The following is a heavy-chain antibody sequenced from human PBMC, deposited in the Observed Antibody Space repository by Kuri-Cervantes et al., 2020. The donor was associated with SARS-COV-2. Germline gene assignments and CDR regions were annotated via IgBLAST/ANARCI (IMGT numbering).Heavy chain of an antibody. CDR1: GFTFSSYG. CDR2: ISYDGSNK. Sequence: GESLKISCAASGFTFSSYGMHWVRQAPGKGLEWVAVISYDGSNKYYADSVKGRFTISRDNSKNTLYLQMNSLRAEDTAVYYCARLGVVAAGSYYYYGMDVWGQGTTVTVSS. J-gene: IGHJ6*02. CDR3: ARLGVVAAGSYYYYGMDV. V-gene: IGHV3-30*03. D-gene: IGHD2-2*01.